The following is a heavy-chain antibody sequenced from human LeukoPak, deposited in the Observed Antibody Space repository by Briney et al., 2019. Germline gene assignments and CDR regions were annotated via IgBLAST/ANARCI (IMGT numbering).Heavy chain of an antibody. Sequence: AAVKVSCKASGYTFTGYYMPWVRQAPGQGLEWMGWINPNSGGTNYAQKFQGRVTMTRDTSISTAYMELSRLRSDDTAVYYCARGKYYDFWSGYYKDYGGQGTLVTVSS. D-gene: IGHD3-3*01. CDR3: ARGKYYDFWSGYYKDY. V-gene: IGHV1-2*02. CDR1: GYTFTGYY. J-gene: IGHJ4*02. CDR2: INPNSGGT.